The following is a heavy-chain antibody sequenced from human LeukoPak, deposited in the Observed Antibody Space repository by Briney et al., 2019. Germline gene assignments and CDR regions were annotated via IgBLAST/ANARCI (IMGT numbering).Heavy chain of an antibody. D-gene: IGHD6-19*01. CDR1: GYTFTGYY. J-gene: IGHJ4*02. CDR3: ARDPGRGWSLDY. Sequence: ASVKVSCKASGYTFTGYYLHWVRQAPGQGLEWVGWIDPNSGGTNYAQKFQGRFTMTRDTSISTAYMDLSSLRSDDTAVYYCARDPGRGWSLDYWGQGTLVTVSS. CDR2: IDPNSGGT. V-gene: IGHV1-2*02.